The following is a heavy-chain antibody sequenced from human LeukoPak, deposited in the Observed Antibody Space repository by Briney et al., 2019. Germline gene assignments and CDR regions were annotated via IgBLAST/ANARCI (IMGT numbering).Heavy chain of an antibody. Sequence: GGSLRLSCAASGFTFSTYSMNWVRQAPGKGLEWVSSISSSSSYIYYADSVKGRFTISRDNAKNSLYLQMNSLRAEDTAVYYCARRFVNCSSTSCYLYYFDYWGQGTLVTVSS. D-gene: IGHD2-2*01. V-gene: IGHV3-21*01. CDR2: ISSSSSYI. J-gene: IGHJ4*02. CDR1: GFTFSTYS. CDR3: ARRFVNCSSTSCYLYYFDY.